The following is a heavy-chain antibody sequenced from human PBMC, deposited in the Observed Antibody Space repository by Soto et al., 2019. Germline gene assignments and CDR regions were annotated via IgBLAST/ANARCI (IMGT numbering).Heavy chain of an antibody. Sequence: QVQLVQSGAEVKKPGSSVKVSCKASGGTFRSYVTSWVRQAPGQGLEWLGGIIHMYGTTYYAQTFQGRVTISADESTSTAFMELSSLRSEDTAVYYCARIGTLDWIDDYWGQGPLVTVSS. CDR1: GGTFRSYV. CDR2: IIHMYGTT. V-gene: IGHV1-69*12. CDR3: ARIGTLDWIDDY. J-gene: IGHJ4*02. D-gene: IGHD1-1*01.